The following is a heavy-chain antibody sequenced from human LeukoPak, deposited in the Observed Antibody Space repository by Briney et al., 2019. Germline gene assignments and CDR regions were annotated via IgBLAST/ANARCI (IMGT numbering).Heavy chain of an antibody. J-gene: IGHJ4*02. CDR2: IYYSGST. CDR3: ARLGYSSSWYEWPRHIDY. V-gene: IGHV4-59*08. CDR1: GVSISSYY. D-gene: IGHD6-13*01. Sequence: SETLSLTCTVSGVSISSYYWSWLRQPPGKALEWFGYIYYSGSTNYNPSLKSRVTISVDTSKNQFSLKRSSVTAAATAVFFCARLGYSSSWYEWPRHIDYWGQGTLVTVSS.